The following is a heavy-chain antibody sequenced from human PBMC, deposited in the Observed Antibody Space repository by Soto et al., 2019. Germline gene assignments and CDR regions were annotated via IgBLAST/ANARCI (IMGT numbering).Heavy chain of an antibody. CDR1: GGSISSYC. CDR3: AGRPPQNPWYFDL. V-gene: IGHV4-59*08. Sequence: QVQLQESGPGLVKPSETLSLTCTVSGGSISSYCWSWIRQPPGKGLEWIGYICYTGSTNYSPSLNSRVTISVDTPKTRFSLKLSSVTPADTAVYYCAGRPPQNPWYFDLWGRGTLATVSS. CDR2: ICYTGST. J-gene: IGHJ2*01.